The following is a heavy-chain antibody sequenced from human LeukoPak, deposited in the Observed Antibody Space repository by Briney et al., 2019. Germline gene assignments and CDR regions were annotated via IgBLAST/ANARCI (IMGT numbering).Heavy chain of an antibody. Sequence: GGSLRLSCAASGFTFSNNHMNWVRQAPGKGLEWVSYISKSASTTYYADSVKGRFTISRDTARNSVYLQMNSLTAEDTAVYYCARDLVVVPASPYYFDYWGQGALVTVSS. J-gene: IGHJ4*02. D-gene: IGHD2-15*01. CDR3: ARDLVVVPASPYYFDY. V-gene: IGHV3-48*01. CDR1: GFTFSNNH. CDR2: ISKSASTT.